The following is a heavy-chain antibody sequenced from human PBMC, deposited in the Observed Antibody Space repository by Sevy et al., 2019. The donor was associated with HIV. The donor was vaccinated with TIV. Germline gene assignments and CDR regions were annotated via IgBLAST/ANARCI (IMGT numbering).Heavy chain of an antibody. CDR2: IKSKTDGGTT. CDR3: TATYYYDSSGYYIYYYYYYGMDV. J-gene: IGHJ6*02. CDR1: GFTFSNAW. D-gene: IGHD3-22*01. Sequence: GGSLRLSCAASGFTFSNAWMSWVRQAPGKGLEWVGRIKSKTDGGTTDYAAPVKGRFTISRDDSKNMLYLQMNILKTEDTAVYYCTATYYYDSSGYYIYYYYYYGMDVWGQGTTVTVSS. V-gene: IGHV3-15*01.